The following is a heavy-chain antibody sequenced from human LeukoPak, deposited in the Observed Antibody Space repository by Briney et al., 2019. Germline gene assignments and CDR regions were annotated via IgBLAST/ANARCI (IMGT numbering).Heavy chain of an antibody. CDR1: GFTFSTYI. J-gene: IGHJ4*02. CDR3: ARGNLWFGELVY. Sequence: GGSLRLSCAASGFTFSTYIMNWVRQTPGKGLEWVSSIGTSTSYIYYADSVKGRFTISRDNAKNSLYLQMNSLRAEDTAVYYCARGNLWFGELVYWGQGTLVTVSS. D-gene: IGHD3-10*01. CDR2: IGTSTSYI. V-gene: IGHV3-21*01.